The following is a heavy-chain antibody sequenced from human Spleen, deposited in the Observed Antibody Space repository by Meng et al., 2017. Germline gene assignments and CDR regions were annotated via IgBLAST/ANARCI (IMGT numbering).Heavy chain of an antibody. CDR2: INPKSGDT. J-gene: IGHJ4*02. CDR3: ARKAGNCISTTCYSLDY. V-gene: IGHV1-2*06. Sequence: ASVKVSCKPSGYNFPDYYIHWVRRAPGQGLEWMGRINPKSGDTLYAPKFQGRVSMTADTSIGTAYVELTRLTSEDTAVYFCARKAGNCISTTCYSLDYWGQGTLVTVSS. CDR1: GYNFPDYY. D-gene: IGHD2-2*01.